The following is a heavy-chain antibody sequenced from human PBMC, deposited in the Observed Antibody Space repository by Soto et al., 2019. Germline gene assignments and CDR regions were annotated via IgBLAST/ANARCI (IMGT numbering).Heavy chain of an antibody. CDR3: ARLKGYCISTNCHGYYGMDV. CDR2: IYSSENT. Sequence: SLTCTVSGGSVSSSSYSWGWIRQSPGKGLEWIGTIYSSENTYYNPSLLSRVTISVDTSKNEFSLRLSSVTAADTAVYYCARLKGYCISTNCHGYYGMDVWGQGTTVTVSS. CDR1: GGSVSSSSYS. V-gene: IGHV4-39*01. D-gene: IGHD2-2*01. J-gene: IGHJ6*02.